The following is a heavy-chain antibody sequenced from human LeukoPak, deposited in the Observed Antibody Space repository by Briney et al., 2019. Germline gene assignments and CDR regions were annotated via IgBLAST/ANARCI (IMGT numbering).Heavy chain of an antibody. CDR3: AKVGLWFGELYQPTWFDP. CDR2: ISGSGGST. D-gene: IGHD3-10*01. J-gene: IGHJ5*02. Sequence: GGSLRLSCAASGFTFSSYAMSWVRQAPGKGLEWVSAISGSGGSTYYADSVKGRFTISRDNSKNTLYLQMNSLRAEDTAVYYCAKVGLWFGELYQPTWFDPWGQGTLVTVSS. CDR1: GFTFSSYA. V-gene: IGHV3-23*01.